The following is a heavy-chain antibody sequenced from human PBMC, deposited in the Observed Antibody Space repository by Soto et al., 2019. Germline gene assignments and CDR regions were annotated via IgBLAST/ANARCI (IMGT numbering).Heavy chain of an antibody. CDR3: AKDRQPDGFWPFDH. CDR2: ILGSGGT. D-gene: IGHD3-3*01. CDR1: GFTFHTYA. J-gene: IGHJ4*02. V-gene: IGHV3-23*01. Sequence: EVQLLESGGGLVQPGGSLRLSCAASGFTFHTYAMSWVRQTPGKGLEWISGILGSGGTYYADSVKGRFTISRDNSKNTLYLQMNSLRAEDTAMYYCAKDRQPDGFWPFDHWSQGTLITVSS.